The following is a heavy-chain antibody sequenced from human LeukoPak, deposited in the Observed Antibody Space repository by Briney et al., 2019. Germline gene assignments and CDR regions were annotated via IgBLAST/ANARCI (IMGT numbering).Heavy chain of an antibody. CDR1: GFTFSGDT. Sequence: GGTLSLSCAASGFTFSGDTMSRVPQPPGEGLEWVSAISGGGGSTYYADSVKGRFNISRDNSKNTLYLQMNSRRAEDTAVYYCAKDQGFWSGFDRWGGGTLVSVCS. D-gene: IGHD3-3*01. CDR3: AKDQGFWSGFDR. V-gene: IGHV3-23*01. J-gene: IGHJ4*02. CDR2: ISGGGGST.